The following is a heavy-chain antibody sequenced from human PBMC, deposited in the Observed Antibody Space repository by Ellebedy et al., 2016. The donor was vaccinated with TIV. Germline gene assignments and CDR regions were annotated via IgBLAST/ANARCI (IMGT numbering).Heavy chain of an antibody. D-gene: IGHD3-22*01. CDR2: IRGRGEST. V-gene: IGHV3-23*01. CDR3: ATRGHSIGWFAD. CDR1: ASIFSDYA. Sequence: GESLKISCATSASIFSDYAISWLRPPPGKGLEWVPTIRGRGESTFAADSVKGRFTISRDFSKRTVYLQMNSLRVEDTAVYFCATRGHSIGWFADWGQGTLVTVSS. J-gene: IGHJ5*02.